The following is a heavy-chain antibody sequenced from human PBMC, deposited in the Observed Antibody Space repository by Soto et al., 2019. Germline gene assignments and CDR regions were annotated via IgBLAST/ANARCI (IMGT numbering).Heavy chain of an antibody. J-gene: IGHJ5*02. D-gene: IGHD3-22*01. CDR3: ARHDYYYDSSGYFDWFDP. CDR2: IDPSDSYT. Sequence: PGESLKISCKGSGYSFTSYWISWVRQMPGKGLEWMGRIDPSDSYTNYSPSFQGHVTISADKSISTAYLQWSSLKASDTAMYYCARHDYYYDSSGYFDWFDPWGQGTLVTVSS. V-gene: IGHV5-10-1*01. CDR1: GYSFTSYW.